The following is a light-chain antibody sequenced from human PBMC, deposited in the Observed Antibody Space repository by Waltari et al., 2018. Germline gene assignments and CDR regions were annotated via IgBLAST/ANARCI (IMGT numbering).Light chain of an antibody. CDR3: QSYDTSYHVV. CDR2: EYN. Sequence: NFMLTQPHSVSESPGKTVTISCTRSSGSLASSYVQVDQQPPGSAPSTGIFEYNQRPSGVPDPFACAIDRSSNSASLTISGLKTEDAADYYCQSYDTSYHVVFGGGTKLTVL. CDR1: SGSLASSY. J-gene: IGLJ2*01. V-gene: IGLV6-57*03.